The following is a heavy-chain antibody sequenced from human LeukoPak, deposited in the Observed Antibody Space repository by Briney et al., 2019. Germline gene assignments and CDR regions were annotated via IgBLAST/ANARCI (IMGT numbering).Heavy chain of an antibody. CDR2: INNSGGRT. V-gene: IGHV3-23*01. J-gene: IGHJ4*02. D-gene: IGHD6-19*01. Sequence: PGGSLRLSCAASGFTFSKYDMSWVRQGPGKGPEWVSGINNSGGRTYYADSVKGRFTISRDNSKNTLYLQMNSLRAEDTAVYYCAKNSGSGWYNHFDYWGQGTLVTVSS. CDR1: GFTFSKYD. CDR3: AKNSGSGWYNHFDY.